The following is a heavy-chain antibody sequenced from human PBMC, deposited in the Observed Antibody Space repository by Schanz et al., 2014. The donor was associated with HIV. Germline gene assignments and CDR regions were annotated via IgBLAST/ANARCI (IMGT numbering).Heavy chain of an antibody. J-gene: IGHJ5*02. CDR2: IIPVFSTS. V-gene: IGHV1-69*06. CDR1: GGTFRSFA. Sequence: QVQLVQSGTEVTKPGSSVKVSCKPSGGTFRSFAISWVRQAPGQGLEWIGGIIPVFSTSNYAQKFQGRVTVTADKSTTAAYMELSSLTSEDTAVYYCATGGGYGSGSYYMVSWGQGTLVIVSS. D-gene: IGHD3-10*01. CDR3: ATGGGYGSGSYYMVS.